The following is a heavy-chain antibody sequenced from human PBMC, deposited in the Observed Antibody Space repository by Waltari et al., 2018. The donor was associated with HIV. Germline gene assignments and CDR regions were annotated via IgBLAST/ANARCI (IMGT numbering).Heavy chain of an antibody. V-gene: IGHV3-11*01. CDR1: GFTFSDYY. CDR3: ARLKYSSGFFDY. Sequence: QVQLVESGGGLVNPGGSLRLSCATFGFTFSDYYMTWIRQAPGKGLEWVSYIRSDTDTIYYADSVKGRFTISRDNAKNSLYLQMNRLSVEDTAVYYCARLKYSSGFFDYWGQGALVTVSS. D-gene: IGHD6-19*01. J-gene: IGHJ4*02. CDR2: IRSDTDTI.